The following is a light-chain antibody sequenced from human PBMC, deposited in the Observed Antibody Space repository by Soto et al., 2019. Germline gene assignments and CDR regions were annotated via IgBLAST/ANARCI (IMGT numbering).Light chain of an antibody. CDR3: QQANSFPS. CDR1: QGISSY. CDR2: SAS. J-gene: IGKJ5*01. Sequence: DIPMTQSPSSFSASTGDRFTMTCRASQGISSYLAWYQQKPGKAPELLISSASILQSGAPSRFSGSGSGTDFSLTISSLQPEDFATYFCQQANSFPSFGQGTRLEI. V-gene: IGKV1-12*02.